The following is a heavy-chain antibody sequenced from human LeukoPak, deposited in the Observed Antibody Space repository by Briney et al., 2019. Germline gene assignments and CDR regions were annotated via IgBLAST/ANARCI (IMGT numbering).Heavy chain of an antibody. CDR2: INHSGST. CDR1: GGSFSGYY. J-gene: IGHJ5*02. Sequence: PSETLSLTCAVYGGSFSGYYWSWIRQPPGKGLEWIGEINHSGSTNYNPSLKSRVTISVDTSKKQFSLKLSSVTAADTAVYYCARGLPNRYYGDSPRWFAPWGQGTLVTVSS. D-gene: IGHD4-17*01. CDR3: ARGLPNRYYGDSPRWFAP. V-gene: IGHV4-34*01.